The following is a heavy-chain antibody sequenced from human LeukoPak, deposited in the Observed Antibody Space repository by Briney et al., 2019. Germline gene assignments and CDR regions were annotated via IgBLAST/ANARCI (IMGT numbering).Heavy chain of an antibody. CDR2: IDPSGSTT. J-gene: IGHJ6*03. CDR1: GYTFSRYY. Sequence: ASVKVSCKTSGYTFSRYYMNWVRQAPGQGLEWMVIIDPSGSTTSYAPEFQGRLTMTRDTSTSTDYMELTGLTSEDTAVYYCAIPPRPFYYYYMAIWGTGTTVTVSS. CDR3: AIPPRPFYYYYMAI. V-gene: IGHV1-46*03.